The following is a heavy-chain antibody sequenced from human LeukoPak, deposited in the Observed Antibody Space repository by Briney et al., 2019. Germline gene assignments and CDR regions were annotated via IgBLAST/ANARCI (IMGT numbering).Heavy chain of an antibody. CDR1: GYTFTGYY. CDR3: ARGTYYYGSGSGNWFDP. CDR2: INPNSGGT. J-gene: IGHJ5*02. D-gene: IGHD3-10*01. Sequence: ASVKVSCKASGYTFTGYYMHWVRQAPGQGLEWMGWINPNSGGTNYAQKFQGRVTMTRDTSISTAYMELSSLRSEDTAVYYCARGTYYYGSGSGNWFDPWGQGTLVTVSS. V-gene: IGHV1-2*02.